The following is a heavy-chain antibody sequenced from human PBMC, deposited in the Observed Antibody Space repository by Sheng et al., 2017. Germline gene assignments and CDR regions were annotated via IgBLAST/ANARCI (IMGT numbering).Heavy chain of an antibody. J-gene: IGHJ4*02. CDR3: ARDTRFLHSSYYFDY. V-gene: IGHV4-4*07. CDR1: GVSINTFY. Sequence: QVQLQESGPGLVKPSEALSLTCTVSGVSINTFYWSWIRQSAGKGLEWIGRIYSSGSTDYNPSLESRVTMSVDTSKNQFSLRLSSVTAADTALYYCARDTRFLHSSYYFDYWGQGILVTVSS. D-gene: IGHD3-3*01. CDR2: IYSSGST.